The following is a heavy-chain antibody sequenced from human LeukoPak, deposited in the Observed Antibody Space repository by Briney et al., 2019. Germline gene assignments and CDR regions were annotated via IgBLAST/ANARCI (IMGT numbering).Heavy chain of an antibody. Sequence: GGSLRLSCAASGFTFSSYSMNWVRQAPGKGLEWVSYISSSSSTIYYADSVKGRFTISRDNAKNSLYLQMNSLRAEDTAVYYCARDVGVGWGPYYYMDVWGKGTTVTVSS. V-gene: IGHV3-48*01. CDR3: ARDVGVGWGPYYYMDV. D-gene: IGHD6-19*01. J-gene: IGHJ6*03. CDR2: ISSSSSTI. CDR1: GFTFSSYS.